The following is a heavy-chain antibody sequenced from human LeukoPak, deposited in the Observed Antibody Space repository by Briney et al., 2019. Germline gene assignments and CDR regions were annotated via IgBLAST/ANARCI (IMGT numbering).Heavy chain of an antibody. CDR3: ARDRGQWLARYEKFDY. CDR2: ISSSGSTI. CDR1: GFTFSSYE. V-gene: IGHV3-48*03. Sequence: GGSLRLSCAASGFTFSSYEMNWVRQAPGKGLEWVSYISSSGSTIYYADSVKGRFTISRDNAKNSLYLQMNSLRAEDTAVYYCARDRGQWLARYEKFDYWGQGTLVTVSS. J-gene: IGHJ4*02. D-gene: IGHD6-19*01.